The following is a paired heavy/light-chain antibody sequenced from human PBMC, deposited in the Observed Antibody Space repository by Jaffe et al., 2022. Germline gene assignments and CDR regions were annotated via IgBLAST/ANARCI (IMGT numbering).Heavy chain of an antibody. V-gene: IGHV1-18*01. CDR2: ISAYNGNT. J-gene: IGHJ4*02. CDR1: GYTFTSYG. D-gene: IGHD6-6*01. CDR3: ARDESSEYSSSYPVFPVPYHRAPFDY. Sequence: QVQLVQSGAEVKKPGASVKVSCKASGYTFTSYGISWVRQAPGQGLEWMGWISAYNGNTNYAQKLQGRVTMTTDTSTSTAYMELRSLRSDDTAVYYCARDESSEYSSSYPVFPVPYHRAPFDYWGQGTLVTVSS.
Light chain of an antibody. V-gene: IGKV2-30*01. CDR2: KVS. J-gene: IGKJ4*01. CDR3: MQGTHWLRT. Sequence: DVVMTQSPLSLPVTLGQPASISCRSSQSLVYSDGNTYLNWFQQRPGQSPRRLIYKVSNRDSGVPDRFSGSGSGTDFTLKISRVEAEDVGVYYCMQGTHWLRTFGGGTKVEIK. CDR1: QSLVYSDGNTY.